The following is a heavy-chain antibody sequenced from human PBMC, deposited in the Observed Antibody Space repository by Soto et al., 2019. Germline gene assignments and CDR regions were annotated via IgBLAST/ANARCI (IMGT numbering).Heavy chain of an antibody. D-gene: IGHD6-13*01. CDR2: ISYDGSNK. Sequence: PGGSLRLSCAASGFTFSSYGMHWVRQAPGKGLEWVAVISYDGSNKYYADSVKGRFTISRDNSKNTLYLQMNSPRAGDTAVYYCARSVAAAGTAYYMDVWGKGTTVTVSS. CDR3: ARSVAAAGTAYYMDV. CDR1: GFTFSSYG. V-gene: IGHV3-30*03. J-gene: IGHJ6*03.